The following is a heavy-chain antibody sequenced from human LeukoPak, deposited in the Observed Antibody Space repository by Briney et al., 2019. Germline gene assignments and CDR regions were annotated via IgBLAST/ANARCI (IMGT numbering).Heavy chain of an antibody. CDR3: ARVQGYCSSTSCYFDY. J-gene: IGHJ4*02. V-gene: IGHV3-20*04. D-gene: IGHD2-2*01. CDR2: INWNGGST. CDR1: GFTFDDYG. Sequence: LPGGSLRLSCAASGFTFDDYGMSRVRQAPGKGLEWVSGINWNGGSTGYADSVKGRFTISRDNAKNSLYLQMNSLRAEDTALYYCARVQGYCSSTSCYFDYWGQGTLVTVSS.